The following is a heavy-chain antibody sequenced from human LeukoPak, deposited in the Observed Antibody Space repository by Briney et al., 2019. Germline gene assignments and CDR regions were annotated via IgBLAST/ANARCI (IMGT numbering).Heavy chain of an antibody. D-gene: IGHD3-22*01. Sequence: ASVKVSCKASGYTFTSYDINWVRQATGQGLEWMGWMNPNSGNTGYAQKFQGRVTMTRNTSISTAYMELSSLRSEDTAVYYCARGPSYLRRDRVIVVVNDAFDIWGQGTMVTVSS. J-gene: IGHJ3*02. CDR2: MNPNSGNT. CDR1: GYTFTSYD. V-gene: IGHV1-8*02. CDR3: ARGPSYLRRDRVIVVVNDAFDI.